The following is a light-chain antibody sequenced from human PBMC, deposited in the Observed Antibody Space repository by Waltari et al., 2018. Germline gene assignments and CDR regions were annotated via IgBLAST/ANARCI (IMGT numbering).Light chain of an antibody. Sequence: EIVLTQSPGTLSLSPGERATLSCMTSQSVGKYLAWYQQKPGQAPRLLLDHAANRATGIPDRFSGSGSGTDFSLTISRREPEDFAIYCCQKYDSLPATFGQGTKVEIK. J-gene: IGKJ1*01. CDR1: QSVGKY. CDR2: HAA. V-gene: IGKV3-20*01. CDR3: QKYDSLPAT.